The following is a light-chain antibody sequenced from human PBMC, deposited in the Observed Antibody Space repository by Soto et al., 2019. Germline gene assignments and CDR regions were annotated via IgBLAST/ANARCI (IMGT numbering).Light chain of an antibody. CDR1: QYISTK. Sequence: VLTQSPDSPSLSPGERATLSCRASQYISTKLVWYQQKPGQAPRLLIYGASNRATGIPDRFSGSGSGTDFTLTISRLEPEDFAVYYCQHYGNSPPSVTFGPGTKVDIK. CDR2: GAS. CDR3: QHYGNSPPSVT. V-gene: IGKV3-20*01. J-gene: IGKJ3*01.